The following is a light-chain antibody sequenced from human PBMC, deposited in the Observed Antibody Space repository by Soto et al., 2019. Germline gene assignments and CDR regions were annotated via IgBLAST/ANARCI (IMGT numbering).Light chain of an antibody. J-gene: IGKJ5*01. Sequence: EVILTQSPATLSFSPGERATLSCRASQSVSNHLAWYQQKPGQAPRLLIYDASNRATGIPARFSGSGSGTDFTLTISSLEPEDFGVYFCHQRNKFGQGTRLEIK. CDR1: QSVSNH. CDR3: HQRNK. V-gene: IGKV3-11*01. CDR2: DAS.